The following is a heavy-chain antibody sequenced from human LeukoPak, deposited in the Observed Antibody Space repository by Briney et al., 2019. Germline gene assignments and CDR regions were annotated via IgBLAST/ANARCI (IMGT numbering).Heavy chain of an antibody. CDR3: ATDPTVAGTSEYFQH. CDR1: GFTFSSYA. Sequence: PGGSLRLSCGASGFTFSSYAMSWVRQAPGKGLEWVSVISGSGGSTYYADSVKGRCTISRGNSKNTLYLEMNSLRAEDTAVYYCATDPTVAGTSEYFQHWGQGTLVTVSS. D-gene: IGHD6-19*01. V-gene: IGHV3-23*01. J-gene: IGHJ1*01. CDR2: ISGSGGST.